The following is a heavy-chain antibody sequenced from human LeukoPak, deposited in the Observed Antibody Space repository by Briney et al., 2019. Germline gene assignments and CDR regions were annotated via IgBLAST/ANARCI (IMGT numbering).Heavy chain of an antibody. D-gene: IGHD2-15*01. CDR3: VRAAHGSGGYLQYYFDY. Sequence: GASVKVSCKASGYTFTSYAMNWVRQAPGQGLEWMGWINTNTGNPTYAQGFTGQFVFSLDTSVSTAYLQISSLKAEDTAMYFCVRAAHGSGGYLQYYFDYWGQGTLVTVSS. J-gene: IGHJ4*02. CDR1: GYTFTSYA. CDR2: INTNTGNP. V-gene: IGHV7-4-1*02.